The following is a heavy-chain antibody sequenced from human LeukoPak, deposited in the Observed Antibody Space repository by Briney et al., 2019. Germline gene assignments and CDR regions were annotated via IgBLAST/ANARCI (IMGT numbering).Heavy chain of an antibody. Sequence: GASGKVCCKAAGYTVTSYDIIWVREAAGQGLEWRGWMRPIDGITGEAQKLQGRVTVTRNTSITPAYMELSSLRSEDAAVYYCARNRGEGFDPWGQGTLVTVSS. CDR1: GYTVTSYD. CDR2: MRPIDGIT. D-gene: IGHD1-14*01. CDR3: ARNRGEGFDP. J-gene: IGHJ5*02. V-gene: IGHV1-8*01.